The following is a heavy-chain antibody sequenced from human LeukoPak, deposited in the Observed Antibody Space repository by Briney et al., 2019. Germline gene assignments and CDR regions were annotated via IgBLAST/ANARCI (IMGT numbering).Heavy chain of an antibody. D-gene: IGHD3-22*01. CDR1: GGSISGYY. CDR2: IYYSGIT. Sequence: SETLSLTCAVSGGSISGYYWSWVRQPPGKGLEWIGYIYYSGITNYNPSLKSRVTISVDTSKNQFSLKLTSATAADPAVYYCARLKLPDGSGYSPFAFWGQGTLVTFSS. CDR3: ARLKLPDGSGYSPFAF. J-gene: IGHJ4*02. V-gene: IGHV4-59*08.